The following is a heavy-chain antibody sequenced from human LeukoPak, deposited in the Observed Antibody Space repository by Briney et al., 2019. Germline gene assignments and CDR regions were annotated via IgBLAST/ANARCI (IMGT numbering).Heavy chain of an antibody. J-gene: IGHJ3*02. CDR1: GFTVSSNY. CDR2: ISWNSGSI. Sequence: PGGSLRLSCAASGFTVSSNYMSWVCQAPGKGLEWVSGISWNSGSIGYADSVKGRFTISRDNAKNSLYLQMNSLRAEDMALYYCAKDASGWSDAFDIWGQGTMVTVSS. D-gene: IGHD6-19*01. CDR3: AKDASGWSDAFDI. V-gene: IGHV3-9*03.